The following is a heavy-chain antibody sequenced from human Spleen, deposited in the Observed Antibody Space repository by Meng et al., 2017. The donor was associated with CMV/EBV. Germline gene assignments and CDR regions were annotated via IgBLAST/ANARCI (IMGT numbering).Heavy chain of an antibody. CDR2: VSSSGNTI. J-gene: IGHJ4*02. V-gene: IGHV3-48*03. CDR3: ARDFEGEYTGYDHLDY. D-gene: IGHD5-12*01. CDR1: GFTFSSYE. Sequence: GESLKISCAGSGFTFSSYEMNWVRQAPGKGLEWVSYVSSSGNTIYYTDSVKGRFTSSRDNAKNSLYLQMNSLRAEDTAVYYCARDFEGEYTGYDHLDYWGQGTVVTVSS.